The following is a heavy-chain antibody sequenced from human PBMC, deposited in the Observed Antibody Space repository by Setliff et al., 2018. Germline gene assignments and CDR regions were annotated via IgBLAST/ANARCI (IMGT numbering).Heavy chain of an antibody. CDR1: GYSISSGFS. V-gene: IGHV4-38-2*01. Sequence: PSETLSLTCAVSGYSISSGFSWVWIRQSPGKGLEWIGRILFSGDTSYSPSLKSRLSISADTSKNQFSLKLTSVTAADTAVYYCARTHCTTTSCFYFHYWGQGTVVTVSS. D-gene: IGHD2-2*01. CDR2: ILFSGDT. CDR3: ARTHCTTTSCFYFHY. J-gene: IGHJ4*02.